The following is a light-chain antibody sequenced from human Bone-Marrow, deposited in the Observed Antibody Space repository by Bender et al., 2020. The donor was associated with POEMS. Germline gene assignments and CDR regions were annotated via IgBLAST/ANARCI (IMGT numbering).Light chain of an antibody. CDR3: SSFTTTSALV. CDR1: SNDVGGYDF. V-gene: IGLV2-14*03. Sequence: QSALTQPASVSGSPGQSITISCTGTSNDVGGYDFVSWYQQHPGKAPKLLIYDVNNRPSGVSNRFSGSKSGNTTFLTISGLQAEDGTDYYCSSFTTTSALVFGGGTRLTVL. J-gene: IGLJ3*02. CDR2: DVN.